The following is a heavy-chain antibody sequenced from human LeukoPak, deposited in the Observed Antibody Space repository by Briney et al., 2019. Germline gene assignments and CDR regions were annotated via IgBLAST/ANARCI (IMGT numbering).Heavy chain of an antibody. J-gene: IGHJ5*02. CDR1: GITFSSFA. D-gene: IGHD2-21*01. Sequence: SVKVSCKTSGITFSSFAVQWVRQARGQRLEWIGWIVVGSGTTKYAQKFQERVTITRDMSTSTAFMELRSLRFDDTAVYYCAADVIPGPKGFDPWGQGALVTVSS. CDR3: AADVIPGPKGFDP. CDR2: IVVGSGTT. V-gene: IGHV1-58*01.